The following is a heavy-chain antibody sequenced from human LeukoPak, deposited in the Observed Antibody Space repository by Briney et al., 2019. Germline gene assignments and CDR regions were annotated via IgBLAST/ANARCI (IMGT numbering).Heavy chain of an antibody. J-gene: IGHJ4*02. D-gene: IGHD6-19*01. CDR1: GYTFTGYY. Sequence: ASVKVSCKASGYTFTGYYMHWVRQAPGQGLEWMGWISPNSGGTNYAQKFQGRVTMTRDTSTSTVYMELSSLRSEDTAVYYCAREYGDEQWLVPFDYWGQGTLVTVSS. V-gene: IGHV1-2*02. CDR2: ISPNSGGT. CDR3: AREYGDEQWLVPFDY.